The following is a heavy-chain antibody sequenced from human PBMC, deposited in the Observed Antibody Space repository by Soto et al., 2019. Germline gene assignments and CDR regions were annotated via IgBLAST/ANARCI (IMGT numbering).Heavy chain of an antibody. CDR1: GGSLSGYY. D-gene: IGHD4-4*01. CDR2: INDSGST. CDR3: ARGRAGWGHLVTWLDP. J-gene: IGHJ5*02. V-gene: IGHV4-34*01. Sequence: PSETLSLTCAVYGGSLSGYYWNWIRQSPGKGLEWIGEINDSGSTNYNPSLKSRVTISLDTSKNQFALKLSSVTAADTALFFCARGRAGWGHLVTWLDPWGQGTLVTVSS.